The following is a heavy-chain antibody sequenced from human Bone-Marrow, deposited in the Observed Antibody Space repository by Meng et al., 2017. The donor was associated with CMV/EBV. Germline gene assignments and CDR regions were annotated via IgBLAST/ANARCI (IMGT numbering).Heavy chain of an antibody. V-gene: IGHV4-39*01. J-gene: IGHJ4*02. D-gene: IGHD3-3*01. CDR1: GGSISSSSYY. CDR2: IYYSGST. CDR3: ARHSYDFSSGYFGN. Sequence: GSLRLSCTVAGGSISSSSYYWGWIREPPGKGLEWIGSIYYSGSTYYHPSLKRRVTISVDTPKTQFSLKLSSVTAADTAVYYCARHSYDFSSGYFGNWGQGTRVTGSS.